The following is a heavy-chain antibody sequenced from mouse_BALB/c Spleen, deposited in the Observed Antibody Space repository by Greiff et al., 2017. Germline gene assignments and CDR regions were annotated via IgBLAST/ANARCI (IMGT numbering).Heavy chain of an antibody. Sequence: EVQVVESGGGLVKPGGSLKLSCAASGFTFSSYAMSWVRQTPEKRLEWVASISSGGSTYYPDSVKGRFTISRDNARNILYLQMSSLRSEDTAMYYCARGNGGYAMDYWGQGTSVTVSS. CDR2: ISSGGST. CDR1: GFTFSSYA. V-gene: IGHV5-6-5*01. CDR3: ARGNGGYAMDY. J-gene: IGHJ4*01.